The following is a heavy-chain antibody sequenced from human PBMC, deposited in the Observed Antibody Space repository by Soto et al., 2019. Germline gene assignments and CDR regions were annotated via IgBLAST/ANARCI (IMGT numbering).Heavy chain of an antibody. Sequence: SVNVSCKASAGTFPHYSLSWGRQAPGQGLEWMGGIIPVLATTTYAQKFQGRVSISADESTSTAYIELSSLNSEDTAVYYCACNWGNSLRNWLAPWGQGTLVTVSS. CDR3: ACNWGNSLRNWLAP. V-gene: IGHV1-69*13. CDR1: AGTFPHYS. CDR2: IIPVLATT. J-gene: IGHJ5*02. D-gene: IGHD7-27*01.